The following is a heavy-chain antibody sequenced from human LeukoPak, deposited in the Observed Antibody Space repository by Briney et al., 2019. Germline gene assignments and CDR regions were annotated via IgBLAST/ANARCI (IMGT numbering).Heavy chain of an antibody. V-gene: IGHV4-59*01. CDR2: IYYSGSI. CDR3: ARSNGNYYYYGMDV. CDR1: GGSISGSY. D-gene: IGHD1-14*01. J-gene: IGHJ6*02. Sequence: SETLSLTCTVSGGSISGSYWSWIRQPPGKGLEWIGYIYYSGSIDYNPSLKSRVTISIDMSKNQFSLNLSSVTAADTAVYYCARSNGNYYYYGMDVWGQGTTVTVSS.